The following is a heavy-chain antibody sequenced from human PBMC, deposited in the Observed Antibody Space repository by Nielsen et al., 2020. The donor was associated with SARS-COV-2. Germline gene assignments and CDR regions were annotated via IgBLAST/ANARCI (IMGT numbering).Heavy chain of an antibody. CDR1: GFIVGSNY. CDR2: IYSGGNI. Sequence: GESLKISCAASGFIVGSNYMSWVRQAPGKGLEWVSVIYSGGNIYYADSVKGRFTISRDNSNNTLYLQMNSLRVEDTAVYYCVKWVQLDLGYYYHGMDVWGQGTTVTVSS. V-gene: IGHV3-53*01. J-gene: IGHJ6*02. CDR3: VKWVQLDLGYYYHGMDV. D-gene: IGHD6-6*01.